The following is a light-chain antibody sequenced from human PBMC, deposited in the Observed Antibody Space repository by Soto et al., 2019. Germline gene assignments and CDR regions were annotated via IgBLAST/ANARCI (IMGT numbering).Light chain of an antibody. CDR3: LLSYSGTRV. V-gene: IGLV7-46*01. J-gene: IGLJ2*01. Sequence: QAVVTQESSLTVSPGGTVSLTCGSSTGAVTSSLFPYWFQQKPGQAPRTLIYDTGNKHSWTPVRFSGSLLGDKAALTLSGAQPEDEADYYCLLSYSGTRVFGGGTKLTVL. CDR2: DTG. CDR1: TGAVTSSLF.